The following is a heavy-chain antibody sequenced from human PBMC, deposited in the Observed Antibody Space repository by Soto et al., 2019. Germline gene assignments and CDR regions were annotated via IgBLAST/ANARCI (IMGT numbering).Heavy chain of an antibody. Sequence: SETLSLTCTVSGGSVSSGSYYWSWIRQPPGKGLEWIGYIYYSGSTNYNPSLKSRVTISVDTSKNQFSLKLSSVTAADTAVYYCARGQDYDFWSGVYGMDVWGQGTTVTVSS. CDR2: IYYSGST. J-gene: IGHJ6*02. D-gene: IGHD3-3*01. CDR3: ARGQDYDFWSGVYGMDV. V-gene: IGHV4-61*01. CDR1: GGSVSSGSYY.